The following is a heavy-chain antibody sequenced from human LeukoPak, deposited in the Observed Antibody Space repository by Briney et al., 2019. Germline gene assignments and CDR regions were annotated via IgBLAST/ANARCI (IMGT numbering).Heavy chain of an antibody. CDR2: ISGSGGST. CDR3: AKDLGYRNSWSDY. D-gene: IGHD6-13*01. CDR1: GFIFSTYA. J-gene: IGHJ4*02. Sequence: PGGSLRLSCAASGFIFSTYAMSWVRQAPGKGLEWVSAISGSGGSTYYADSVKGRFTISRDNSKNTLDLQMNSLRAEDTAVYYCAKDLGYRNSWSDYWGQGTLVTVSS. V-gene: IGHV3-23*01.